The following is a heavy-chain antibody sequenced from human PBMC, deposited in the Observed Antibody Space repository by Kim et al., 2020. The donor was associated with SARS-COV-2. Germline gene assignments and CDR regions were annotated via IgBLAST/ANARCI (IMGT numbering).Heavy chain of an antibody. V-gene: IGHV3-23*01. CDR3: AKSYSYCTNGVCYFPQNY. CDR2: ISGSGGST. CDR1: GFTFSSYA. D-gene: IGHD2-8*01. J-gene: IGHJ4*02. Sequence: GGSLRLSCAASGFTFSSYAMSWVRQAPGKGLEWVSAISGSGGSTYYADSVKGRFTISRDNSKNTLYLQMNSLRAEDTAVYYCAKSYSYCTNGVCYFPQNYWGQGTLVTVSS.